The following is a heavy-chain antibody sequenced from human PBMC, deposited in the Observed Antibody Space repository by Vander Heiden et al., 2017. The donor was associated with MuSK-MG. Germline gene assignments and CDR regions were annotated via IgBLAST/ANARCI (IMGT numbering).Heavy chain of an antibody. J-gene: IGHJ4*02. V-gene: IGHV3-21*01. CDR2: IRTGSTDK. CDR1: GFTFNHYR. CDR3: ARDWGDFYDSSGFPGF. Sequence: EVQLVESGGGLVRPGGSLRLSCAASGFTFNHYRMNWVRQAPGKGLEWVSSIRTGSTDKYYADSVKGRFTISRDNAKNSLYLQMDSLRVEDTAVYYCARDWGDFYDSSGFPGFWGQGTLVTVSS. D-gene: IGHD3-22*01.